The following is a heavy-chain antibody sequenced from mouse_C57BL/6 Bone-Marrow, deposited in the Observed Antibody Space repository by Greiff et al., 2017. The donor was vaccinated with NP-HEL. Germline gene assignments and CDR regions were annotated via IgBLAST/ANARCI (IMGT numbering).Heavy chain of an antibody. CDR2: IDPSDSYT. Sequence: QVQLQQPGAELVRPGPSVTLSCKASGYTFTSYWMHWVKQRPGQGLEWIGVIDPSDSYTNYNQKFKGKATLTVDTSSSTAYMQLSRLTSENSAVYCGAISPNWAWFAYWGQGTLVTVSA. CDR1: GYTFTSYW. CDR3: AISPNWAWFAY. J-gene: IGHJ3*01. V-gene: IGHV1-59*01. D-gene: IGHD4-1*01.